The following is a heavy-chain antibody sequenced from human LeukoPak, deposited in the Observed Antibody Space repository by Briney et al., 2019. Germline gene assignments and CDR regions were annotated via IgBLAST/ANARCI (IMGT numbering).Heavy chain of an antibody. CDR1: GFTFSSYS. D-gene: IGHD3-3*01. CDR3: ARSLRFLEWLLYPSPFDY. J-gene: IGHJ4*02. Sequence: GGSLRLSCAASGFTFSSYSMTWVRQAPGKGLEWVSSISSSSSYIYYADSVKGRFTISRDNAKNSLYLQMNSLRAEDTAVYYCARSLRFLEWLLYPSPFDYWGQGTLVTVSS. V-gene: IGHV3-21*01. CDR2: ISSSSSYI.